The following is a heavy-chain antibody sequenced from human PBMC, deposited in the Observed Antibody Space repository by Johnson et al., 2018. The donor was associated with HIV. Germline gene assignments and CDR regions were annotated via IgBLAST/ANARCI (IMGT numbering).Heavy chain of an antibody. V-gene: IGHV3-30*14. CDR2: ISYDGSNK. CDR1: GFTFSSYP. D-gene: IGHD6-19*01. CDR3: ARHKAVADAFDI. J-gene: IGHJ3*02. Sequence: QVQLVESGGGVVRPGRSLRLSCAASGFTFSSYPMHWVRQAPGKGLEWVAVISYDGSNKYYADSVKGRLTISRDNSNNTLYLQMNSLRAEDTAVYYCARHKAVADAFDIWGQGTVVTVS.